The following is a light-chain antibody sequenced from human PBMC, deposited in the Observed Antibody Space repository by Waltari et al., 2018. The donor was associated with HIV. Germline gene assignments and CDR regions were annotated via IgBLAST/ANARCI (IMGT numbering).Light chain of an antibody. V-gene: IGLV3-21*02. Sequence: AKITCGGDNIGTKSVHWYQQKPGQAPVVVVYDDSDRPSGIPERFSGSNSGNTATLTISRVEAGDEADYHCQVWNSRSDHLVFGGGTKLTVL. J-gene: IGLJ2*01. CDR3: QVWNSRSDHLV. CDR1: NIGTKS. CDR2: DDS.